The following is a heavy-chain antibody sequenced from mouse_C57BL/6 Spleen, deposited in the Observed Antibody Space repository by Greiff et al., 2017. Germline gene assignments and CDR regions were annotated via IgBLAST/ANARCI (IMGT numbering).Heavy chain of an antibody. CDR2: IDPEDGET. CDR1: GFNIKDYY. Sequence: EVHLVESGAELVKPGASVKLSCTASGFNIKDYYMHWVQQRTEQGLEWIGRIDPEDGETKYAPKFQGKASIPAAPSSNTAYLQLSSLTTEDTAVYYCAPYYYGSSPAWLADWGQGTLVTVSA. V-gene: IGHV14-2*01. J-gene: IGHJ3*01. D-gene: IGHD1-1*01. CDR3: APYYYGSSPAWLAD.